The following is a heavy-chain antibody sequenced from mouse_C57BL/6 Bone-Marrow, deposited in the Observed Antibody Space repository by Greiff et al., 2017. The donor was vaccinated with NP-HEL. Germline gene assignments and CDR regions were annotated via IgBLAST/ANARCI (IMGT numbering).Heavy chain of an antibody. J-gene: IGHJ1*03. CDR1: GYSITSGYY. CDR2: ISYDGSN. V-gene: IGHV3-6*01. D-gene: IGHD2-12*01. CDR3: AREGWPFSIWYFDV. Sequence: EVQLVESGPGLVKPSQSLSLTCSVTGYSITSGYYWNWIRQFPGNKLEWMGYISYDGSNNYNPSLKNRISITRDTSKNQFFLKLNSVTTEDTATYYCAREGWPFSIWYFDVWGTGTTVTVSS.